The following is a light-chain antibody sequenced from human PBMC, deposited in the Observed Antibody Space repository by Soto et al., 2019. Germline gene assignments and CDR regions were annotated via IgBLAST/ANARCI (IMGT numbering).Light chain of an antibody. V-gene: IGKV1-5*03. CDR3: QQYNTFSWT. J-gene: IGKJ1*01. Sequence: DIQMTQSPSTLSASVGDRVTITCRASQSISSWLVWYQQKAGKAPKLLIYKASTLEGGVPSRFSGSGSGTEFTLTISSLQPDDFATYYCQQYNTFSWTFGQGTKVEIK. CDR2: KAS. CDR1: QSISSW.